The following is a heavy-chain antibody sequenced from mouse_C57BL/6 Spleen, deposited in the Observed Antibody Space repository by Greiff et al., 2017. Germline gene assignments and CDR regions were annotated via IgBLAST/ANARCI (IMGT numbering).Heavy chain of an antibody. CDR3: SRKGDGNFYLDY. Sequence: VQLQQPGTELVKPGASVKLSCKASGYTFTSYWMHWVKQRPGQGLEWIGNINPSNGGTNYNEKFKSKATLTVDKSSSTAYMQLNSLTSEDAAVYYCSRKGDGNFYLDYWGQGTTLTVSS. CDR1: GYTFTSYW. J-gene: IGHJ2*01. V-gene: IGHV1-53*01. CDR2: INPSNGGT. D-gene: IGHD2-1*01.